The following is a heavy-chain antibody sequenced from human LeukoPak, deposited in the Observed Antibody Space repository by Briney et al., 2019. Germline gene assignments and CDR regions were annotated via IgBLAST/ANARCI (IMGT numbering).Heavy chain of an antibody. CDR2: VSAYNGHT. J-gene: IGHJ4*02. CDR3: ARDRGDSGYAEYYFDY. D-gene: IGHD5-12*01. CDR1: GYTFTTYG. Sequence: GASVKVSCKASGYTFTTYGISWVRQAPGQGLEWMGWVSAYNGHTNYAQNLQGRVTMTTDTSTTTAYMELRSLRSDDTAVYYCARDRGDSGYAEYYFDYWGQGTLVTVSS. V-gene: IGHV1-18*01.